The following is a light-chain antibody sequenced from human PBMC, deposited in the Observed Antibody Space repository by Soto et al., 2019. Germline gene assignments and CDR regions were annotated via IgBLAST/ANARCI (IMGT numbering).Light chain of an antibody. CDR3: QQYYSSPQT. J-gene: IGKJ1*01. CDR1: QSVLYSSKNKNY. V-gene: IGKV4-1*01. Sequence: DIVMTQSPDSLAVSLGERATINCKSSQSVLYSSKNKNYLAWYQHKPGQPPKLLTYCASTRESGVPDRFSGSGSGRDFTLTISSLQAEDVAVYYCQQYYSSPQTFGQGTKVEIK. CDR2: CAS.